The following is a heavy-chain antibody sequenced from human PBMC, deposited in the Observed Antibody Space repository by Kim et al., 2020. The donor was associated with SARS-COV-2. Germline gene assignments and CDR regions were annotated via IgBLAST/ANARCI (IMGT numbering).Heavy chain of an antibody. CDR1: GFTFSSYS. CDR3: ARGEGGEYCSSTSCYGSDY. V-gene: IGHV3-21*01. Sequence: GGSLRLSCAASGFTFSSYSMNWVRQAPGKGLEWVSSISSSSSYIYYADSVKGRFTISRDNAKNSLYLQMNSLRAEDTAVYYCARGEGGEYCSSTSCYGSDYWGQGTLVTVSS. CDR2: ISSSSSYI. J-gene: IGHJ4*02. D-gene: IGHD2-2*01.